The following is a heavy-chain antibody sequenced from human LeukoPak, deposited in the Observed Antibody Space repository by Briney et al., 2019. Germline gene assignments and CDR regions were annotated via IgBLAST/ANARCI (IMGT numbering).Heavy chain of an antibody. J-gene: IGHJ4*02. CDR3: ARKSDSLLVREGDC. CDR1: GFTVNRNY. CDR2: IYSGGTT. D-gene: IGHD3-10*01. Sequence: GGSLRLSCAASGFTVNRNYMIWVRLAPGKGLECVSVIYSGGTTWYADSVKGRFTISRDTNTLYLQMNSLRAEDTAVYYCARKSDSLLVREGDCWGQGALVTVSS. V-gene: IGHV3-66*01.